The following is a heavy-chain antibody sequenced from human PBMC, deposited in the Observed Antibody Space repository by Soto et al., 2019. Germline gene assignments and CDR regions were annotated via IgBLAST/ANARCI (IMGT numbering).Heavy chain of an antibody. V-gene: IGHV3-49*04. CDR1: GFTFGDYA. CDR2: IRSKAYGGTT. D-gene: IGHD3-3*01. Sequence: QPGGSLRLSCTASGFTFGDYAMSWVRQAPGKGLEWVGFIRSKAYGGTTEYAASVKGRFTISRDDSKSIAYLQMNSLKTEDTAVYYCTRDYDFWSGYPTYYYYGMDVWGQGTTVTVSS. CDR3: TRDYDFWSGYPTYYYYGMDV. J-gene: IGHJ6*02.